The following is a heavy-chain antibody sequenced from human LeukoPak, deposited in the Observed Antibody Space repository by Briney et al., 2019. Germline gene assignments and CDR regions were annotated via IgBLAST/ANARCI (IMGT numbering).Heavy chain of an antibody. D-gene: IGHD5-18*01. J-gene: IGHJ4*02. CDR1: GYTFTGYY. V-gene: IGHV1-2*04. CDR3: ARAFGYSYGYSFDY. CDR2: INPNSGGT. Sequence: GASVKVSCKASGYTFTGYYMHWVRQAPGQGLEWMGWINPNSGGTNYAQKFQGWVTMTRDTSISTAYMELSRLRSDDTAVYYCARAFGYSYGYSFDYWGQGTLVTVSS.